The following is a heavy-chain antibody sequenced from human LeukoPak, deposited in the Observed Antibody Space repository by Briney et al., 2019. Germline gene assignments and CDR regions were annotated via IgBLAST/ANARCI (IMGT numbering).Heavy chain of an antibody. CDR1: GYTFTGYY. V-gene: IGHV1-2*02. D-gene: IGHD3-22*01. CDR3: ARVRYYYDSSDGAFDI. J-gene: IGHJ3*02. Sequence: GASVKVSRKASGYTFTGYYMHWVRQAPGQGLEWMGWINPNSGGTNYAQKFQGRVPMTRDTSISTAYMELSRLRSDDTAVYYCARVRYYYDSSDGAFDIWGQGTMVTVSS. CDR2: INPNSGGT.